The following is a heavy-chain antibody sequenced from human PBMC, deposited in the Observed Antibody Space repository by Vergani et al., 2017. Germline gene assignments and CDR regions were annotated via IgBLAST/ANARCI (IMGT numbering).Heavy chain of an antibody. V-gene: IGHV3-48*01. CDR2: ISSSSSTI. Sequence: EVQLVESGGGLVQPGGSLRLSCAASGFTFSSYSMNWVRQAPGKGVEWVSYISSSSSTIYYADSVKGRFTISRDNAKNSLYLQMNSLRAEDTAVYYCARDQGGYCSGGSCYSAEVDYWGQGTLVTVSS. D-gene: IGHD2-15*01. CDR3: ARDQGGYCSGGSCYSAEVDY. J-gene: IGHJ4*02. CDR1: GFTFSSYS.